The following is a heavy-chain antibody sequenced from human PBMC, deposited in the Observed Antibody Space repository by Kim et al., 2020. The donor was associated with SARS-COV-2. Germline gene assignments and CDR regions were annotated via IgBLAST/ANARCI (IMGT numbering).Heavy chain of an antibody. CDR3: AKTLSNRTFTWLGMDV. D-gene: IGHD4-4*01. V-gene: IGHV3-21*04. J-gene: IGHJ6*03. CDR1: GVSFSDYM. CDR2: ITNGGTFK. Sequence: GGSLRLSCAASGVSFSDYMMTWVRQAPGKGLEWVSSITNGGTFKSYADSVSGRFTISRDNAKKLLYLQMNGLRAEDTAVYYCAKTLSNRTFTWLGMDVLG.